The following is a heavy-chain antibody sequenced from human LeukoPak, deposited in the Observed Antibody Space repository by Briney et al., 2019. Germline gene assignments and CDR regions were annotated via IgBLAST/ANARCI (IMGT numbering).Heavy chain of an antibody. J-gene: IGHJ3*02. CDR2: IYYSGST. CDR3: AVNLTRHTFDI. CDR1: GGSISTYY. D-gene: IGHD1-1*01. V-gene: IGHV4-59*08. Sequence: PSETLSPTCTVPGGSISTYYWSWIRQSPGKGLEWIGSIYYSGSTNYNPSLKSRVTISVDTSKNQFSLELSSVTAADTAVYYCAVNLTRHTFDIWGQGTMVTVSS.